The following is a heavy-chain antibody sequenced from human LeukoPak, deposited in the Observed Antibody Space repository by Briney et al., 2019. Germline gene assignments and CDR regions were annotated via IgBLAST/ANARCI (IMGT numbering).Heavy chain of an antibody. J-gene: IGHJ4*02. CDR1: GFIFSDYY. D-gene: IGHD2-8*02. CDR2: ISIGGDTI. V-gene: IGHV3-11*01. CDR3: AKEKGMEVSDTGGNDY. Sequence: SGGSLRLSCAASGFIFSDYYMSWIRQAPGKGLEWVSYISIGGDTIFYADSVRGRFTISRDNSKNTLYLQVNSLRAEDTAVYYCAKEKGMEVSDTGGNDYWGQGTLVTVSS.